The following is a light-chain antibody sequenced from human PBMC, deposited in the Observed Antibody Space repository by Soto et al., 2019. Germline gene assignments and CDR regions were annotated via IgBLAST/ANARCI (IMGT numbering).Light chain of an antibody. Sequence: DSQMTQSPSSLSPAGRHRVTITCRASQSISSYLNWYQQKPGKATKLLIYDASTLKAGVPSRFSGSGYGTAFTLTIRSLQPEDVAAHYCQKYNSAPLTFGGGTKVDIK. CDR3: QKYNSAPLT. CDR1: QSISSY. J-gene: IGKJ4*01. CDR2: DAS. V-gene: IGKV1-27*01.